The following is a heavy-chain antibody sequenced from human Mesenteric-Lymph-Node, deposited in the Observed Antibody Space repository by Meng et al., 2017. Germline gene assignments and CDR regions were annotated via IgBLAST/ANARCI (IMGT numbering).Heavy chain of an antibody. CDR1: GGSFSGYY. J-gene: IGHJ4*02. Sequence: QVQLQQWGAGLLKPSETLSLTCAVYGGSFSGYYWSWIRHPPGKGLEWIGEINHSGSTNYNPSLKSRVTISVDTSKNQFSLKLSSVTAADTAVYYCARTIGGADIVVVPAAYYFDYWGQGTLVTVSS. D-gene: IGHD2-2*01. CDR2: INHSGST. CDR3: ARTIGGADIVVVPAAYYFDY. V-gene: IGHV4-34*01.